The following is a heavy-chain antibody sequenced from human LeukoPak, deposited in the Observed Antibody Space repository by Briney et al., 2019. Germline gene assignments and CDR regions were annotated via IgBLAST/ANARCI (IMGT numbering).Heavy chain of an antibody. CDR3: ARGPIHLWLYYGMDL. V-gene: IGHV3-49*04. CDR2: IRCEAYGGTT. D-gene: IGHD5-18*01. CDR1: VFIFGDHA. Sequence: SGGSLSLSCTTSVFIFGDHAMCWVRQAPGKGLEWVGFIRCEAYGGTTEYAASVKGRFTISRDDSRGIAYLQMNSLKTEDTALYYCARGPIHLWLYYGMDLWGQGTTVTVSS. J-gene: IGHJ6*02.